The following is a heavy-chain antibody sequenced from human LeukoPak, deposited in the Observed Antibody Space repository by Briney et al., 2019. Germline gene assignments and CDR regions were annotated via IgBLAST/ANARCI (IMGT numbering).Heavy chain of an antibody. Sequence: ASVKVSCKASGYTFTSYGISWVRQAPGQGLEWMGWISAYNGNTNYAQKLQGRVTMTTDTSTSTAYMELRSLRSDDTAVYYCARERYDFWSGYAAATIYYYYGMDVWGQGTTVTVSS. CDR1: GYTFTSYG. J-gene: IGHJ6*02. CDR2: ISAYNGNT. CDR3: ARERYDFWSGYAAATIYYYYGMDV. V-gene: IGHV1-18*01. D-gene: IGHD3-3*01.